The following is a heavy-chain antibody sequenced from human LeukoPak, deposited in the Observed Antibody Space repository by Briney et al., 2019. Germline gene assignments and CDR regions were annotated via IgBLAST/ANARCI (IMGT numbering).Heavy chain of an antibody. CDR1: GFTFSSYS. D-gene: IGHD3-22*01. J-gene: IGHJ5*02. Sequence: SGGSLRLSCAASGFTFSSYSMNWVRQAPGKGLEWVSSISSSSSYIYYADSVKGRFTISRDNAKNSLYLQMNSLRAEDTAVYYCARVLHKRNYDSSDYYGSWGQGTLVTVSS. CDR2: ISSSSSYI. V-gene: IGHV3-21*01. CDR3: ARVLHKRNYDSSDYYGS.